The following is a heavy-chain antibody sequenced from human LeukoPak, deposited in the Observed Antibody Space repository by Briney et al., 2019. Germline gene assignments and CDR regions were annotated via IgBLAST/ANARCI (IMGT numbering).Heavy chain of an antibody. J-gene: IGHJ6*03. V-gene: IGHV3-64*01. CDR1: GFTFSSYA. CDR3: ARAPFGVVFYYYYYMDV. CDR2: ISSNGGST. Sequence: GGSLRLSCAASGFTFSSYAMHWVRQAPGKGLEYVSAISSNGGSTYYANSVKGRFTISRDNSKNTLYLQMNSLRAEDTAVYYCARAPFGVVFYYYYYMDVWGKGTTVTVSS. D-gene: IGHD3-3*01.